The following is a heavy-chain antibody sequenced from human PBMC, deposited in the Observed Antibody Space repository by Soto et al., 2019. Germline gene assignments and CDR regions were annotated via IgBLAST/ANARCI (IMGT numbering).Heavy chain of an antibody. CDR1: GYTFTGYY. V-gene: IGHV1-2*04. Sequence: ASVKVSCKASGYTFTGYYMHWVRQAPGQGLEWMGWINPNSGGTNYAQKFQGWVTMTRDTSISTAYMELSRLRSDDTAVYYCARDGGPPYGSGSYYFDYWGQGTRVTVSS. CDR2: INPNSGGT. J-gene: IGHJ4*02. CDR3: ARDGGPPYGSGSYYFDY. D-gene: IGHD3-10*01.